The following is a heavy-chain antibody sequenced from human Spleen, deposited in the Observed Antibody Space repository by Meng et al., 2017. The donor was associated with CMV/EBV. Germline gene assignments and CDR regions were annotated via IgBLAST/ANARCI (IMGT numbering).Heavy chain of an antibody. CDR1: GFTFSSYA. CDR2: ISGGST. Sequence: GESLKISCAASGFTFSSYAMSWVRQAPGKGLEWVSSISGGSTYYADSRKGRFTISRDNSKNTLHLQMNSLRAEDTAVYYCKRDITIFGVAAYGMDVWGQGTTVTVSS. D-gene: IGHD3-3*01. CDR3: KRDITIFGVAAYGMDV. J-gene: IGHJ6*02. V-gene: IGHV3-38-3*01.